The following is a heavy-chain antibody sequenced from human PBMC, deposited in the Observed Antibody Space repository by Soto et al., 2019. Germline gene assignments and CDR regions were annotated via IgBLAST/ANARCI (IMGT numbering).Heavy chain of an antibody. CDR3: ARPYDSSGYYSAFDY. CDR2: ISHSSTYT. J-gene: IGHJ4*02. D-gene: IGHD3-22*01. Sequence: GGSLRLSCAASGFNFNGYHMSWIRQAPGNGLERVSYISHSSTYTNYADSVKGRFTISRDNAKNSLYLQMNSLRAEDTAVYYCARPYDSSGYYSAFDYWGQGTLVTVSS. V-gene: IGHV3-11*06. CDR1: GFNFNGYH.